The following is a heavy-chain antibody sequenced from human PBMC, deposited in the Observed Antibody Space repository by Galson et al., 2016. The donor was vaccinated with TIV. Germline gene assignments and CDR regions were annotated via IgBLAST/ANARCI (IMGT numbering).Heavy chain of an antibody. CDR3: ARPPYCGGDCYKYDN. CDR1: GYSFSIYA. V-gene: IGHV1-3*01. CDR2: INGGNGNT. Sequence: SVKVSCKASGYSFSIYAMHWVRQAPGQRLEWMGWINGGNGNTKYSKQFQGRLTITRDTSASTAYMELNSLRPEDTAVYYCARPPYCGGDCYKYDNWGQGTLFTVSS. D-gene: IGHD2-21*01. J-gene: IGHJ4*02.